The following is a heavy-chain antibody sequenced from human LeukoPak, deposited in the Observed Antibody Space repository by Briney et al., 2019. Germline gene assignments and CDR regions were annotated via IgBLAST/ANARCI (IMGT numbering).Heavy chain of an antibody. V-gene: IGHV1-69*13. Sequence: SVKVSCKASGGTFSSYAISWVRQAPGQGLEWMGGIIPTFGTANYAQKFQGRVTITADESTSTAYMELSSLRSEDTAVYYCATQLYYDYVWGSYRLGYMDVWGKGTTVTVSS. CDR2: IIPTFGTA. J-gene: IGHJ6*03. CDR3: ATQLYYDYVWGSYRLGYMDV. D-gene: IGHD3-16*02. CDR1: GGTFSSYA.